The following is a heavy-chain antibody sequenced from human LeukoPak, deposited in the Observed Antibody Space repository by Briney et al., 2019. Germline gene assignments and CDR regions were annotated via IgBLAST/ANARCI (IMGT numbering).Heavy chain of an antibody. J-gene: IGHJ4*02. V-gene: IGHV1-58*02. CDR3: AADLAAAGTLDY. CDR2: IVVGSGNT. D-gene: IGHD6-13*01. CDR1: GFTFTSSA. Sequence: ASVKVSCKASGFTFTSSAMQWVRQARGQRLEWIGWIVVGSGNTNYAQKFQERVTITRDMSTSTAYMELSSLRSEDTAVYYCAADLAAAGTLDYWGQGTLVTVSS.